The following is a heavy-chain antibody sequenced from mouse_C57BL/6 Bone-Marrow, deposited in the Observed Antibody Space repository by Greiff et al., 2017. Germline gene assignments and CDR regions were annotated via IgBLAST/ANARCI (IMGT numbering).Heavy chain of an antibody. CDR1: GFSLTSYG. D-gene: IGHD1-1*01. J-gene: IGHJ3*01. CDR2: IWSGGST. CDR3: ARPHVATPAWFAY. Sequence: QVQLKESGPGLVQPSQSLSITCTVSGFSLTSYGVHWVRQSPGKGLEWLGVIWSGGSTDYNAAFISRLSISKEDSKSQVFFKMNSRQADDAAIYYCARPHVATPAWFAYWGQGTLVTVSA. V-gene: IGHV2-2*01.